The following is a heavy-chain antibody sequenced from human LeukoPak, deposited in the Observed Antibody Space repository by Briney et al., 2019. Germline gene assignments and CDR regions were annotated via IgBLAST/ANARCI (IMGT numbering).Heavy chain of an antibody. CDR3: ARDRRGRMASDY. J-gene: IGHJ4*02. CDR2: IKQDGSEK. Sequence: PGGSLRLSCEASGFTFSTYWMSWVRQAPGKGLEWVANIKQDGSEKYYVDSVKGRFTISRDNAKNSLYLQMNSLRAEDTAVYYCARDRRGRMASDYWGQGTLVTVSS. CDR1: GFTFSTYW. D-gene: IGHD5-24*01. V-gene: IGHV3-7*01.